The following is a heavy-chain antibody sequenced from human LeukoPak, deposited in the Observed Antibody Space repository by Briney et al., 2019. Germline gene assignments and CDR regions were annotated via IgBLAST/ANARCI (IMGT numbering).Heavy chain of an antibody. CDR3: TTLTMIVVHNDY. D-gene: IGHD3-22*01. Sequence: GVSLRLSCAASGFTLSNAWMSWVRQAPGKGLEWVGRIKSKTDGGTTDYAAPVEGRFTISRDDSKNTLYLQMNSLKTEDTAVYYCTTLTMIVVHNDYWGQGTLVTASS. J-gene: IGHJ4*02. CDR1: GFTLSNAW. CDR2: IKSKTDGGTT. V-gene: IGHV3-15*01.